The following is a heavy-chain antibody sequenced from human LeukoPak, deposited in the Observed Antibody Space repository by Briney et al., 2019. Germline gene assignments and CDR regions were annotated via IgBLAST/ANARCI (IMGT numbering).Heavy chain of an antibody. D-gene: IGHD6-13*01. Sequence: GESLRLSCAASGFTLSSYAMTWVRQAPGRGLEWVSSVDGGGGGTYYADSVKGRFTISRDNSKDTLYLQMNGLRAEDTAVYFCAKQSAGSAAWYSLHYDFWGQGTLVTVSS. CDR3: AKQSAGSAAWYSLHYDF. CDR2: VDGGGGGT. J-gene: IGHJ4*02. V-gene: IGHV3-23*01. CDR1: GFTLSSYA.